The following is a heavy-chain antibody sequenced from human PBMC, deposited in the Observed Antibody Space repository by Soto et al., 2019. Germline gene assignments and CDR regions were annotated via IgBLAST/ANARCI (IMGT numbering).Heavy chain of an antibody. J-gene: IGHJ6*02. CDR2: INPNRGGT. Sequence: ASVKVSCKASGYTFTGYYMHWVRQAPGQGLEWMGWINPNRGGTNYAQKFQGRVTMTRDTSISTAYMELSRLRSDDTAVYYCARVRGRGGMDVWGQGTTVTVSS. V-gene: IGHV1-2*02. D-gene: IGHD1-26*01. CDR1: GYTFTGYY. CDR3: ARVRGRGGMDV.